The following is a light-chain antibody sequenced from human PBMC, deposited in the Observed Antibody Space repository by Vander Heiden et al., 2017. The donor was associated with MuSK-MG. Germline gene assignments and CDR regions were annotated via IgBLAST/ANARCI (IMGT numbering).Light chain of an antibody. CDR3: QQSCRTPLT. V-gene: IGKV1-39*01. Sequence: DIQLTLSPSSLSASVGDRVTITCRASQSMNTCLTWYQQKPGKPPTLLIYGTSTLYSGVPSRFSGSGSGTDFTLTISSLQAEDFATYYCQQSCRTPLTFGGGTRVEIK. CDR1: QSMNTC. CDR2: GTS. J-gene: IGKJ4*01.